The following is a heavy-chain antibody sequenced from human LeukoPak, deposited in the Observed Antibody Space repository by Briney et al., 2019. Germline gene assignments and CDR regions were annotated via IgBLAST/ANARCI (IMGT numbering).Heavy chain of an antibody. CDR1: GGSISSSSYY. J-gene: IGHJ4*02. CDR3: ARVLAAAGDY. Sequence: SETLSLTCTVSGGSISSSSYYWGWIRQPPGQGLEWIGSIYYSGSTYYNPSLESRVTISVDTSKNQFSLKLSSVTAADTAVYYCARVLAAAGDYWGQGTLVTVSS. CDR2: IYYSGST. V-gene: IGHV4-39*07. D-gene: IGHD6-13*01.